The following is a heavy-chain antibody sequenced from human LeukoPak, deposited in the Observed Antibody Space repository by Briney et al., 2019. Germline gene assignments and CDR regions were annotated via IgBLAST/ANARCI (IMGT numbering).Heavy chain of an antibody. D-gene: IGHD3-10*01. V-gene: IGHV3-11*01. CDR1: GFTFSDYY. CDR3: ARDLVTMVRGVSYYYGMDV. CDR2: ISSSGSTI. Sequence: GGSLRLSCAASGFTFSDYYMSWIRQAPGKGLEWVSYISSSGSTIYYADSVKGRLTISRDNAKNSLYLQMNSLRAEDTAVYYCARDLVTMVRGVSYYYGMDVWGQGTTVTVSS. J-gene: IGHJ6*02.